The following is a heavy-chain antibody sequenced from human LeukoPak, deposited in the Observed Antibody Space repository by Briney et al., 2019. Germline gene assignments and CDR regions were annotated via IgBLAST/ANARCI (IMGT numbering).Heavy chain of an antibody. CDR3: ARPPNVGSSWSLLFFDY. J-gene: IGHJ4*02. CDR1: GFGFTFVSYN. Sequence: GGSLRLSCAASGFGFTFVSYNLNWVRQAPGKGLEWVSYISSSSRLIYYADSVKGRFTISRDNANSSLYLQMNSLRDEDTAVYYCARPPNVGSSWSLLFFDYWGQGTLVTVSS. D-gene: IGHD6-13*01. CDR2: ISSSSRLI. V-gene: IGHV3-48*02.